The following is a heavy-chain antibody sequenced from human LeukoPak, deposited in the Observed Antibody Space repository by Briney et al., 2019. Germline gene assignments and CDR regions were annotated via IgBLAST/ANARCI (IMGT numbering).Heavy chain of an antibody. CDR2: ISGSGGST. D-gene: IGHD3-3*01. V-gene: IGHV3-23*01. CDR1: GFTFSSYA. Sequence: GGSLRLSCAASGFTFSSYAMSWIRQAPGKGLEWVSAISGSGGSTYYADSVKGRFTISRDNSKNTLYLQMNSLRAEDTAVYYCAKTADYDFWSGYFYFDYWAREPWSPSPQ. CDR3: AKTADYDFWSGYFYFDY. J-gene: IGHJ4*02.